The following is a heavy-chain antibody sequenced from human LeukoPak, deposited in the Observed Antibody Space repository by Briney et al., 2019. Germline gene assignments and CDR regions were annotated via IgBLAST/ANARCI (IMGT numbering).Heavy chain of an antibody. D-gene: IGHD3-16*01. Sequence: GASVKVSCKASGYTFTSYDINWVRQATGQGLEWMGWINPNSGGTNYAQKFQGRVTMTRDTSISTAYMELSRLRSDGTAVYYCARGKALRVDFPLFDPWGQGTLVTVSS. CDR2: INPNSGGT. J-gene: IGHJ5*02. CDR1: GYTFTSYD. CDR3: ARGKALRVDFPLFDP. V-gene: IGHV1-2*02.